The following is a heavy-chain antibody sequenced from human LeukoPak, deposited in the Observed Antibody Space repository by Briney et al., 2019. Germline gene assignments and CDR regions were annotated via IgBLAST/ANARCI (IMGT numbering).Heavy chain of an antibody. V-gene: IGHV4-59*01. CDR3: ARGAYDFWSGSRNWFDP. J-gene: IGHJ5*02. D-gene: IGHD3-3*01. CDR1: GGSISSYY. Sequence: SETLSLTCTVSGGSISSYYWSWIRQPPGKGLEWIGYIYYSGSTNYNPSFKSRVTISVDTSKNQFSLKLSSVTAAGTAVYYCARGAYDFWSGSRNWFDPWGQGTLVTVSS. CDR2: IYYSGST.